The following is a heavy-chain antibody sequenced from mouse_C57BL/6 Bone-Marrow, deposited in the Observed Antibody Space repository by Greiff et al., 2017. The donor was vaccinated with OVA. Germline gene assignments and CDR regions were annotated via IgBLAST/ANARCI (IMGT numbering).Heavy chain of an antibody. V-gene: IGHV1-81*01. CDR2: IYPRSGNT. CDR3: ARSRMGLREGDY. D-gene: IGHD2-4*01. CDR1: GYTFTSYG. J-gene: IGHJ2*01. Sequence: QVQLQQSGAELARPGASVKLSCKASGYTFTSYGISWVKQRTGQGLEWIGEIYPRSGNTYYNEKFKGKATLTADKSSSTAYMELRSLTSEDSAVYFCARSRMGLREGDYWGQGTTLTVSS.